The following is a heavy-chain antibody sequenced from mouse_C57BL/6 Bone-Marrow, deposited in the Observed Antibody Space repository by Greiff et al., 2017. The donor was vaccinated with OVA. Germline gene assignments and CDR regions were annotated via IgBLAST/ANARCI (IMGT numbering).Heavy chain of an antibody. D-gene: IGHD1-1*01. CDR3: ARGGVYYGRDFDV. J-gene: IGHJ1*03. V-gene: IGHV5-4*01. Sequence: EVQGVESGGGLVKPGGSLKLSCAASGFTFSSYAMSWVRQTPEKRLEWVATISDGGSYTYYPDNVKGRFTISRDNAKNNLYLQMSHLKSEDTAMYYCARGGVYYGRDFDVWGTGTTVTVSS. CDR1: GFTFSSYA. CDR2: ISDGGSYT.